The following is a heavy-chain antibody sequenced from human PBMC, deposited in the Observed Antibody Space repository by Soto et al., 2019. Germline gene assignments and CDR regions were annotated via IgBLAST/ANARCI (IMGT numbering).Heavy chain of an antibody. CDR2: IYYSGST. J-gene: IGHJ5*02. CDR1: GGPISSGDYY. V-gene: IGHV4-30-4*01. D-gene: IGHD3-22*01. CDR3: AAHIDYYDSSGYSAGGWFDP. Sequence: PSETLSLTCTVSGGPISSGDYYWSWIRQPPGKGLEWIGYIYYSGSTYYNPSLKSRVTISVDTSKNQFSLKLSSVTAADTAVYYCAAHIDYYDSSGYSAGGWFDPWGQGTLVTVSS.